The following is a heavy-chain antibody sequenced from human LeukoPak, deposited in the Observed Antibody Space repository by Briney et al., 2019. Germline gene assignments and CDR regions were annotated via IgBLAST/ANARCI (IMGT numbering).Heavy chain of an antibody. J-gene: IGHJ3*02. V-gene: IGHV1-46*03. D-gene: IGHD6-13*01. CDR2: INPSGGST. CDR1: GYTFTSYY. CDR3: ARRRAAAAAPAHVAFDS. Sequence: GASVKVSCKASGYTFTSYYMHWVRQAPGQGLEWMGIINPSGGSTSYAQKFKGRVTMTRDTSTSTVYMELSSLRSEDTAGYYCARRRAAAAAPAHVAFDSWGQGTMVTVSS.